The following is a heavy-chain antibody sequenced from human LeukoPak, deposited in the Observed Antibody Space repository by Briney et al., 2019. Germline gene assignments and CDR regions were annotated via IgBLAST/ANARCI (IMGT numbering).Heavy chain of an antibody. D-gene: IGHD2-15*01. CDR2: IKQDGSEK. J-gene: IGHJ4*02. V-gene: IGHV3-7*03. CDR1: GFTFSSFW. CDR3: ARESGGSWC. Sequence: GVSLTLSCAASGFTFSSFWVSWVRQAPGKGLEWVANIKQDGSEKYYVDSVKGRFTISRDNAKNSLYLQMNSLRAEDTAVYYCARESGGSWCWGQGTLVTVSS.